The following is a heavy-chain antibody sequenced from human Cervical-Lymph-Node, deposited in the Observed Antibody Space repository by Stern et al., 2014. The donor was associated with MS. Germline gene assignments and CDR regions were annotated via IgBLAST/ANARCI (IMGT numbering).Heavy chain of an antibody. CDR1: GFTFSNYG. J-gene: IGHJ4*02. D-gene: IGHD1-7*01. CDR3: ARGNWNYEGMGY. V-gene: IGHV3-33*01. CDR2: IWYDGNKK. Sequence: VQLVQSGGGVVQPGRSLRLSCAASGFTFSNYGMHWVRQAPGKGLEWLAFIWYDGNKKYYAGSVKGRFTISRDNSKNTLFLQMSSLTAEDTALYYCARGNWNYEGMGYWGQGTLVTVSS.